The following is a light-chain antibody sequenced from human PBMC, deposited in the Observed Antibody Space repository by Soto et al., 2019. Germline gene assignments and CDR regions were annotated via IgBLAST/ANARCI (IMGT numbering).Light chain of an antibody. J-gene: IGKJ1*01. V-gene: IGKV1-39*01. CDR2: AAS. Sequence: DIQMTQSPASLSASVGDRVSITCRASPRISSYLNWYPQKPGKAPKLLIYAASSLQSGVPSRFSGSRSGTAFTLTISSLQPEDFATYYCQQTYNTPHRTCGQGTKVDIK. CDR3: QQTYNTPHRT. CDR1: PRISSY.